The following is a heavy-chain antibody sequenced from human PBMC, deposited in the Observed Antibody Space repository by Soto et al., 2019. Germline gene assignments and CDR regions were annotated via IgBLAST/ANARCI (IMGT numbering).Heavy chain of an antibody. V-gene: IGHV3-23*01. D-gene: IGHD3-3*01. CDR1: GFTIIIYA. CDR2: ISGSGGST. CDR3: AKDTNAYYDFWSGYYPFDY. J-gene: IGHJ4*02. Sequence: GESLKICCAASGFTIIIYAMSWVRQAPGKGLEWVSAISGSGGSTYYADSVKGRFTISRDNSKNTLYLQMNSLRAEDTAVYYCAKDTNAYYDFWSGYYPFDYWGQGTLVTVSS.